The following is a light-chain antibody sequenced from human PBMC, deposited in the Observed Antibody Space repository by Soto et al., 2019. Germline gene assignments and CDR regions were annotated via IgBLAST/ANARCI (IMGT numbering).Light chain of an antibody. V-gene: IGLV1-40*01. CDR1: SPNIGAGYD. Sequence: QSVLTQPPSVSGAPGQTVTISCSGSSPNIGAGYDVHWYQQLPGKVPKLVIYDTFNRPSGVPDRFSGSKSGTSASLAITGLQAEDEADYYCQAYDNSLGVSVLFGGGTKLTVL. CDR2: DTF. J-gene: IGLJ3*02. CDR3: QAYDNSLGVSVL.